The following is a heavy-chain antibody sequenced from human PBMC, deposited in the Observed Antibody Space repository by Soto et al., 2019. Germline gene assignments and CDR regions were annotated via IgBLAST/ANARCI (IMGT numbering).Heavy chain of an antibody. CDR1: GFTFSTYT. Sequence: PGGALRLSCAASGFTFSTYTVTWVRQAPGKGLEWVSSISSSSTNIHFADSVKGRFTISRDNTKNSLYLQMNSLRADDTAVFYCAREIHSGPREEGFDIWGPRTMDSVS. D-gene: IGHD6-25*01. CDR3: AREIHSGPREEGFDI. CDR2: ISSSSTNI. V-gene: IGHV3-21*01. J-gene: IGHJ3*02.